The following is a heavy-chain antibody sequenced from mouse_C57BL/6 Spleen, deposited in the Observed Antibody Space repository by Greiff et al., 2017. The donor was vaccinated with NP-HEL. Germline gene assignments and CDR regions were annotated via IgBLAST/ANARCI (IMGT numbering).Heavy chain of an antibody. CDR2: INPNNGGT. V-gene: IGHV1-26*01. D-gene: IGHD2-5*01. J-gene: IGHJ2*01. Sequence: EVQLQQSGPELVKPGASVKISCKASGYTFTDYYMNWVKQSHGKSLEWIGDINPNNGGTSYNQKFKGKATLTVDKSSSTAYMELRSLTSEDSAVYYCAREGYYSTWYFDYWGQGTTLTVSS. CDR3: AREGYYSTWYFDY. CDR1: GYTFTDYY.